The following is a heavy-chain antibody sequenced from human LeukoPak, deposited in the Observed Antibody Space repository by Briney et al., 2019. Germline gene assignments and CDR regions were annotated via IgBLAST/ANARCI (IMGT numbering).Heavy chain of an antibody. Sequence: GGSLRLSCAVSGFSFSSHAMCWVRQAPGKGLEWVSIIYSGAGTYYADSAKGRFTISRDNSKNTLFLQMNSLRAEDTAVYYCARRRDGYNGAFDIWGQGTMVTVSS. J-gene: IGHJ3*02. CDR1: GFSFSSHA. D-gene: IGHD5-24*01. CDR3: ARRRDGYNGAFDI. CDR2: IYSGAGT. V-gene: IGHV3-53*01.